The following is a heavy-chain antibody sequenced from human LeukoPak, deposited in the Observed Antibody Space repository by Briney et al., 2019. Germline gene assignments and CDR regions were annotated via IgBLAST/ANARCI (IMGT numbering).Heavy chain of an antibody. CDR1: GFSFSTYA. CDR3: AKDAGPQQLVFFDS. J-gene: IGHJ4*02. CDR2: VNGNGGST. V-gene: IGHV3-23*01. D-gene: IGHD6-6*01. Sequence: GGSLRLSCAASGFSFSTYAMSWVRQAPGKGLEWVSGVNGNGGSTSYADSVKGRFTISRDNSRSTLYLQMNSLRAEDTAVYYCAKDAGPQQLVFFDSWGQGTLVTVSS.